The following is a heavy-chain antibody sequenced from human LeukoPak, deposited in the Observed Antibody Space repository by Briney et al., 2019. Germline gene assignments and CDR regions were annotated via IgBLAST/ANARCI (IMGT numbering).Heavy chain of an antibody. CDR2: IYTSGST. CDR3: ARIVGSSFDY. V-gene: IGHV4-61*02. J-gene: IGHJ4*02. Sequence: SQTLSLTCTVSGGSISSGSYYWSWIRQPAGKGLEWIGRIYTSGSTNYSPSLKSRVTISVDTSKNQFSLKLSSVTAADTAVYYCARIVGSSFDYWGQGTLVTVSS. D-gene: IGHD1-26*01. CDR1: GGSISSGSYY.